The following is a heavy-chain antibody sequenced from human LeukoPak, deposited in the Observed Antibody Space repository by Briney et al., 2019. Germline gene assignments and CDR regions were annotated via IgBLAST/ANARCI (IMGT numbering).Heavy chain of an antibody. V-gene: IGHV3-23*01. Sequence: GGSLRLSCAASGFTFTTYTMGWVRQVPGKGLEWFSAISVNADSTYYADSVKGRFTISRGNSKNTLYLQMNSLTAEDTAVYYCAKGSSGGWPYYFDYWGQGTLVTVSS. J-gene: IGHJ4*02. CDR3: AKGSSGGWPYYFDY. CDR1: GFTFTTYT. CDR2: ISVNADST. D-gene: IGHD6-19*01.